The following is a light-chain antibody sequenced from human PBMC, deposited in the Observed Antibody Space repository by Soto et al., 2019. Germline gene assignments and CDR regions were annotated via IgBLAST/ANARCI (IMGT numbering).Light chain of an antibody. V-gene: IGKV1-39*01. CDR2: GAS. J-gene: IGKJ4*01. Sequence: DIQMTQSPSSLSASVGDRVTITCRARQSIGNYLNWYQHKPGKAPKLLIYGASSLHSGVPSSFSGSGSGTDFTLTISSLQPEDFATYYCQQSYSTPLTFGGGTKVEIK. CDR1: QSIGNY. CDR3: QQSYSTPLT.